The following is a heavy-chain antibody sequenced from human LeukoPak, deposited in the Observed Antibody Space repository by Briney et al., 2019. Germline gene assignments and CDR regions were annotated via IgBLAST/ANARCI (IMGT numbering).Heavy chain of an antibody. CDR2: IIPIFGTA. J-gene: IGHJ6*03. D-gene: IGHD2-2*01. V-gene: IGHV1-69*13. CDR3: AREARSSTSFYYYYYMDV. CDR1: GGTFSSYA. Sequence: ASVKVSCKASGGTFSSYAISWVRQAPGQGLEWMGGIIPIFGTANYAQKFQGRVTITADESTSTAYMELSSLRSEDTAVYYCAREARSSTSFYYYYYMDVWGKGTTVTVSS.